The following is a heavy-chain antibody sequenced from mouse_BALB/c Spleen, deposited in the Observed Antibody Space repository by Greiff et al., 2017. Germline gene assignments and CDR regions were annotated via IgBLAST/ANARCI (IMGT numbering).Heavy chain of an antibody. CDR1: GFSLTSYG. Sequence: VQLVESGPGLVAPSQSLSITCTVSGFSLTSYGVHWVRQPPGKGLEWLGVILAGGSTNYNSALMSRLSISKDNSKSQVFLKMNSLQTDDTAMYYCARDLYDRAWFAYWGQGTLVTVSA. V-gene: IGHV2-9*02. CDR3: ARDLYDRAWFAY. J-gene: IGHJ3*01. CDR2: ILAGGST. D-gene: IGHD2-12*01.